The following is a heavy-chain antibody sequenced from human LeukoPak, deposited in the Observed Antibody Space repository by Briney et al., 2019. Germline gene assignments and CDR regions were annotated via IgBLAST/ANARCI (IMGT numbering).Heavy chain of an antibody. J-gene: IGHJ4*02. V-gene: IGHV4-59*01. CDR2: IYESGST. Sequence: SSETLSLTCSVSGASLSSDYRSWIRQPPGKALEWIGYIYESGSTNNNPSLRSRVTISLDTSKNQFSLKLRSVTAADTAVYYCARGAAAIGNPFDYWGQGTLVTVSS. D-gene: IGHD6-13*01. CDR1: GASLSSDY. CDR3: ARGAAAIGNPFDY.